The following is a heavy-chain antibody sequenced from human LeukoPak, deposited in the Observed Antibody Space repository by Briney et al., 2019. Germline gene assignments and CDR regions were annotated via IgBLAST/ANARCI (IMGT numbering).Heavy chain of an antibody. CDR3: ARVRTAMIRGSYYFDY. D-gene: IGHD5-18*01. V-gene: IGHV4-59*01. CDR1: GGSISSYY. CDR2: IYYSGST. Sequence: SETLSLTCTVSGGSISSYYWSWIRQPPGKGLEWIGYIYYSGSTNYNPSLKSRVTISVDTSRTQFSLKLSSVTVADTAVYYCARVRTAMIRGSYYFDYWGQGTLVTVSS. J-gene: IGHJ4*02.